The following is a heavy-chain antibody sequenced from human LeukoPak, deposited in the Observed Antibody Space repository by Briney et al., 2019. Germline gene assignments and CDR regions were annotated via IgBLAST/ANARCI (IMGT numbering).Heavy chain of an antibody. CDR1: GFTFSSYG. CDR3: ARSLFGSPNDY. D-gene: IGHD3-10*01. V-gene: IGHV1-2*02. J-gene: IGHJ4*02. CDR2: INPNSGGT. Sequence: GGSLRLSCAASGFTFSSYGMHWVRQAPGQGLEWMGWINPNSGGTNYAQKFQGRVTMTRGTSISTAYMELSRLGSDDTAVYYCARSLFGSPNDYWGQGTLVTVSS.